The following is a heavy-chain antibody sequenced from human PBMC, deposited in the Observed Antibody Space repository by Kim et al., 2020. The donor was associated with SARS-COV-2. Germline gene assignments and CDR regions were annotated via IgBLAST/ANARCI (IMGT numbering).Heavy chain of an antibody. CDR3: ARDYRYRKTTAGYGMDV. Sequence: GGSLRLSCAASGFTFSSYGMHWVRQAPGKGLEWVAVISYDGSNKYYADSVKGRFTISRDNSKNTLHLQMNSLRAEDTAVYYCARDYRYRKTTAGYGMDVWGQGTTVTVSS. CDR1: GFTFSSYG. V-gene: IGHV3-33*05. J-gene: IGHJ6*02. D-gene: IGHD4-17*01. CDR2: ISYDGSNK.